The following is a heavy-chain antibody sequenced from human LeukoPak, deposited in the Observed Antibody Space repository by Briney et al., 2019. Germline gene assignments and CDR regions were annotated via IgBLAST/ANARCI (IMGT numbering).Heavy chain of an antibody. CDR1: GGSISTYY. CDR2: ICYSGST. V-gene: IGHV4-59*01. CDR3: ARDYSNYIMDY. J-gene: IGHJ4*02. D-gene: IGHD4-11*01. Sequence: SETLSLTCTVSGGSISTYYWSWIRQPPGKGLEWIGYICYSGSTNYNPSLKSRVTISVDTSKNQFSLNLSSVTAADTAVYYCARDYSNYIMDYWGQGILVTVSS.